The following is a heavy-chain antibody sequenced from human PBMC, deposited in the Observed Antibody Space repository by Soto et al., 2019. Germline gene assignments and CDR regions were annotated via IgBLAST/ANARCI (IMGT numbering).Heavy chain of an antibody. Sequence: GGSLRLSCAASGFTCSNYWMSWVRQAPGKGLEWVANIKQDGSQKYYVDSVKGRFTISRDNAKNSLYLQMNSLRAEDTAVYYCASELVGGFFWGQGTLVAVSS. CDR2: IKQDGSQK. CDR1: GFTCSNYW. D-gene: IGHD3-10*01. V-gene: IGHV3-7*03. CDR3: ASELVGGFF. J-gene: IGHJ4*02.